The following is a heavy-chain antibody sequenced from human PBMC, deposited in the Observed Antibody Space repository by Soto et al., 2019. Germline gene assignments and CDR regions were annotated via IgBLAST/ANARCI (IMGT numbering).Heavy chain of an antibody. CDR3: ARGMEKRITIFGVVMFSNWLDP. V-gene: IGHV4-34*01. Sequence: SETLSLTCAVYCGSFSGYYWSWIRQPPGKGLEWIGEINHSGSTNYNPSLKSRVTISVDTYKNQFSLKLSSVTAADTAVYYCARGMEKRITIFGVVMFSNWLDPWGQGTLVTVSS. D-gene: IGHD3-3*01. J-gene: IGHJ5*02. CDR2: INHSGST. CDR1: CGSFSGYY.